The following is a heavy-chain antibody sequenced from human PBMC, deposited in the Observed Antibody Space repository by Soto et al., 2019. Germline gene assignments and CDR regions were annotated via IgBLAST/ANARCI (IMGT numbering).Heavy chain of an antibody. V-gene: IGHV4-4*08. Sequence: QMQLLESRPGLVKPSETLSLTCSVSGPSIRNYYWHWVLQLPGKGLEWIGYVYTPDYTTYTSSLKSRVTISVVATESQFSLRVNSVTTADTAVYCRASSAGLPGDFFYYNGMVVWGQGTTGTVSS. CDR3: ASSAGLPGDFFYYNGMVV. D-gene: IGHD3-10*01. CDR2: VYTPDYT. J-gene: IGHJ6*02. CDR1: GPSIRNYY.